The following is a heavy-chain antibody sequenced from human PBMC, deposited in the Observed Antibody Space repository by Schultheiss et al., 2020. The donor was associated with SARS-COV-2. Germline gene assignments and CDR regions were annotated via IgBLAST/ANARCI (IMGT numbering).Heavy chain of an antibody. D-gene: IGHD5-12*01. V-gene: IGHV3-7*01. Sequence: GGSLRLSCAASGFTFSSYWMSWVRQAPGKGLEWVANIKQDGSEKYYVDSVKGRFTMSRDNAKNSLYLQMNSLGDGDTAIYYCARIYLDAFDMWGQGTMVTVSS. CDR2: IKQDGSEK. CDR1: GFTFSSYW. J-gene: IGHJ3*02. CDR3: ARIYLDAFDM.